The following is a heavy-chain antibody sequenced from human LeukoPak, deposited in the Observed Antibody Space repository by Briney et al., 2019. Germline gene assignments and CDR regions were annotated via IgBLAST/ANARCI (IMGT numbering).Heavy chain of an antibody. Sequence: PGGSLRLSCAASGFTFSSYSMSWVRQAPGKGLEWVSSISSSSSYIYYADSVKGRFTISRDNAKNSLYLQMNSLRAEDTAVYYCARSGIAAAGTEYHFDYWGQGTLVTVSS. CDR3: ARSGIAAAGTEYHFDY. D-gene: IGHD6-13*01. CDR1: GFTFSSYS. V-gene: IGHV3-21*01. CDR2: ISSSSSYI. J-gene: IGHJ4*02.